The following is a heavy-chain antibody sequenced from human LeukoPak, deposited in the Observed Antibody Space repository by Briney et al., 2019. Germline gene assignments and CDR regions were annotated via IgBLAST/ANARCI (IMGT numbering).Heavy chain of an antibody. CDR1: GFTFSSYW. Sequence: GGSLRLSCAASGFTFSSYWMHWVRQAPGKGLVWVSRINSDGSSTSYADSVKGRFTISRDNAKNTLYLQMNSLRAEDTAVYYCARVEGGDYGDGFDYWGQGTLVTVSS. D-gene: IGHD4-17*01. J-gene: IGHJ4*02. CDR2: INSDGSST. CDR3: ARVEGGDYGDGFDY. V-gene: IGHV3-74*01.